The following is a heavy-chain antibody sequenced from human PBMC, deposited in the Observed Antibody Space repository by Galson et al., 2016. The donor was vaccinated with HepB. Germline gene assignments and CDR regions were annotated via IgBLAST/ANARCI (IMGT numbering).Heavy chain of an antibody. CDR2: IYHTETT. V-gene: IGHV4-4*02. Sequence: SETLSLTCTVSGASINDSTWWTWVRQAPGRGLEWIGEIYHTETTNNNPFLSSRFTLSVDKSTNQFSLNLTSATAADTAVYYCARAAVVPGARMVFDPWGQGTLVTVS. D-gene: IGHD2-2*01. J-gene: IGHJ5*02. CDR1: GASINDSTW. CDR3: ARAAVVPGARMVFDP.